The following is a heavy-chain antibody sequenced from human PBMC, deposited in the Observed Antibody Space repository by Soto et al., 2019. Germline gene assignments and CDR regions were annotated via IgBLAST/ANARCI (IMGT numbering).Heavy chain of an antibody. J-gene: IGHJ4*02. CDR1: GFTFSDYY. Sequence: GGSLILSCAASGFTFSDYYMNWVRQAPGKGLEWVSSISSSSSYIYYADSVKGRFTISRDNAKNSLYLQMNSLRAEDTAVYYCARDGNSPPFFDYWGQGTLVTVSS. CDR2: ISSSSSYI. CDR3: ARDGNSPPFFDY. V-gene: IGHV3-21*01. D-gene: IGHD3-16*01.